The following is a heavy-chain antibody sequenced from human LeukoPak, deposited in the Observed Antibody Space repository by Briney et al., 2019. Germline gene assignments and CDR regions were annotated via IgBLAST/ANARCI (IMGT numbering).Heavy chain of an antibody. V-gene: IGHV4-34*01. CDR2: INPDGST. CDR1: LESFADHC. J-gene: IGHJ4*02. D-gene: IGHD3-3*01. Sequence: PSETLSLTCAVYLESFADHCWTWIRQSPEKGLEWIGEINPDGSTNYTPSLRNRVLISADTLKNQFSLRLTSLTAADTAIYFCARGRVSVEYFSREQGGYFDYWGQGTQVTVSS. CDR3: ARGRVSVEYFSREQGGYFDY.